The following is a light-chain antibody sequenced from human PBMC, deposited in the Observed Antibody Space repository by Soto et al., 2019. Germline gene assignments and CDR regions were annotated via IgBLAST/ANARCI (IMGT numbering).Light chain of an antibody. CDR1: QSVSRR. CDR3: QPYGDTPIT. Sequence: EIVLTQSPGTLSLSPGGRATLSCRASQSVSRRLAWYQHRPGQSPRLLISGASMRASGVPVRFSGSGSGKDFTLTISRLEPEDFSVYYCQPYGDTPITFGLGTRLEV. V-gene: IGKV3-20*01. CDR2: GAS. J-gene: IGKJ5*01.